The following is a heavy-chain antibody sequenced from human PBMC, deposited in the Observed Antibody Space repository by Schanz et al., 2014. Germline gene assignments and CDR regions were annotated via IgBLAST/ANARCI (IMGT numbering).Heavy chain of an antibody. CDR3: ARDSDSNSWYPSDY. Sequence: DVQLVDSGGGLVQPGGSLRLSCAASGFTVSNSYIHWVRQAPGKRLEWVSRMIGSGSSVFYADSVKGRFTISRDNLKKTVYLQMNNLRARDTALYYCARDSDSNSWYPSDYWGQGTLVTVSS. J-gene: IGHJ4*02. V-gene: IGHV3-53*01. CDR1: GFTVSNSY. CDR2: IGSGSSV. D-gene: IGHD6-13*01.